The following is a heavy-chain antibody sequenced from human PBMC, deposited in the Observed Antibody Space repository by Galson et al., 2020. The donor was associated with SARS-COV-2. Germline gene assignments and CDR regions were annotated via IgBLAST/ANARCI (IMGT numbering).Heavy chain of an antibody. J-gene: IGHJ5*02. CDR3: ARASRDILTGYWFDL. CDR1: GGSFSGYY. CDR2: INHSGST. V-gene: IGHV4-34*01. Sequence: SETLSLTCAVYGGSFSGYYWSWIRQPPGKGLEWIGKINHSGSTNYNPSLKSRVTISLDTSNNQFSLRLSSVTAADTAVYYCARASRDILTGYWFDLWGQGTLVTVSS. D-gene: IGHD3-9*01.